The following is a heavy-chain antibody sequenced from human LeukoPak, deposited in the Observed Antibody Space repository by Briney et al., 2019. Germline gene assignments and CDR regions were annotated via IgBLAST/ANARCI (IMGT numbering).Heavy chain of an antibody. Sequence: SETLSLTCAVYGGSFSGYYWSWIRQPPGKGLEWIGEINHSGSTNYNPSLKSRVTISVDTSKNQFSLKLSSVTAADTAVYYCARETYYDFWSGQKGFYYWGQGTLVTVS. J-gene: IGHJ4*02. D-gene: IGHD3-3*01. CDR1: GGSFSGYY. CDR3: ARETYYDFWSGQKGFYY. CDR2: INHSGST. V-gene: IGHV4-34*01.